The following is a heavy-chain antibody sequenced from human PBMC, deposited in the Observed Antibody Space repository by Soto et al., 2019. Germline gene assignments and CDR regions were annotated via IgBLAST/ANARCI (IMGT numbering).Heavy chain of an antibody. V-gene: IGHV3-21*01. CDR1: GFTFSSYS. CDR2: ISSSSSYI. D-gene: IGHD3-9*01. Sequence: PGGSLRLSCAASGFTFSSYSMNWVRQAPGKGLEWVSSISSSSSYIYYADSVKGRFTISRDNAKNSLYLQMNSLRSEDTAVYYCARDEDGVYDILTGANGMDVWGKGTTVTVSS. CDR3: ARDEDGVYDILTGANGMDV. J-gene: IGHJ6*04.